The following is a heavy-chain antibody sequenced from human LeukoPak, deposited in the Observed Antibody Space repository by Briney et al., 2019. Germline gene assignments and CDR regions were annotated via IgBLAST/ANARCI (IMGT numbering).Heavy chain of an antibody. CDR1: GFTFSSYW. CDR3: ARGVGYCSSTSCYWWFGP. Sequence: GGSLRLSCAASGFTFSSYWMHWVRQAPGKGLVWVSRINSDGSSKIYADSVKGRFTFSRDNAKNTLYLQMNSLRAEDTAVYYCARGVGYCSSTSCYWWFGPWGQGTLVTVSS. CDR2: INSDGSSK. V-gene: IGHV3-74*01. J-gene: IGHJ5*02. D-gene: IGHD2-2*01.